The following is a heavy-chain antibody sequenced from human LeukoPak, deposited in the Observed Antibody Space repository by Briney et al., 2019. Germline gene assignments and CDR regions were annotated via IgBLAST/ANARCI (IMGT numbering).Heavy chain of an antibody. CDR1: GFTFSTFA. CDR2: IFPSGGEI. Sequence: PGGSLRLSCAASGFTFSTFAMIWVRQPPGKGLEWVSSIFPSGGEIHYADSVRGRFTISRDNSNSTLSLQRNSLRAADTAIYYCATNRQVLLPFESWGQGTLVTVSS. J-gene: IGHJ4*02. CDR3: ATNRQVLLPFES. D-gene: IGHD2-8*02. V-gene: IGHV3-23*01.